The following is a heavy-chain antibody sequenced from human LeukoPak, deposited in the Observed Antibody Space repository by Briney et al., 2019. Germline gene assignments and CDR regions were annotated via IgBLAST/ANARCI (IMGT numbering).Heavy chain of an antibody. V-gene: IGHV3-48*01. J-gene: IGHJ4*02. CDR2: ISPSSSAI. Sequence: GGSLRLSCAVSGFRFNTYSMSWVRQAPGKGLEWLSYISPSSSAIYYADSVKGRFTISRDNAKNSLYLQMNSLRVEDTAVYYCAKLGTYYDRSGPVDDWGQGTLVTVSS. CDR1: GFRFNTYS. D-gene: IGHD3-22*01. CDR3: AKLGTYYDRSGPVDD.